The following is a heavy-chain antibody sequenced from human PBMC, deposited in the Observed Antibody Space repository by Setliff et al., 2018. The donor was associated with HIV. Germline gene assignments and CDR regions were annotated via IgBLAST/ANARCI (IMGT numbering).Heavy chain of an antibody. CDR2: IYYTGST. CDR3: ARGNPDFDILTGYWSHYFDY. V-gene: IGHV4-59*02. Sequence: PSETLSLTCTVSGDSVSGYYWTWIRQPPGKGLEWIGDIYYTGSTNFSPSLKGRVTISLDTSKNQFSLKLSSVSAADTAMYYCARGNPDFDILTGYWSHYFDYWGQGRLVTVSS. D-gene: IGHD3-9*01. J-gene: IGHJ4*02. CDR1: GDSVSGYY.